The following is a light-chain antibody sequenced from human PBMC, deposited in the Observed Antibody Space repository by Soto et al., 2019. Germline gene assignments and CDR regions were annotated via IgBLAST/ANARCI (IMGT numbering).Light chain of an antibody. Sequence: QSALTQPASVSGSPGQTITISCTGTSSDVGAYNYFSWYQQHPGKAPKLMIYEVSNRRSGVSDRFSGSKSGNTASLTISGLQAADEADYYCSSRRTTASLVFGTGTKVTVL. J-gene: IGLJ1*01. CDR1: SSDVGAYNY. CDR3: SSRRTTASLV. V-gene: IGLV2-14*01. CDR2: EVS.